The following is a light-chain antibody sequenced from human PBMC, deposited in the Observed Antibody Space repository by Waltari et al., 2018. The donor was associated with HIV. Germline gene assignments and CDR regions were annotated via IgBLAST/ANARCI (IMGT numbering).Light chain of an antibody. V-gene: IGLV3-1*01. J-gene: IGLJ2*01. CDR3: QAWDSSTVV. Sequence: SYELTQPPSVSVSPGQTASITCSGDKLGDKYACWYQQKPGQSPVVVIYQDSKRPSGIPERFSGSNSGNTATLTISGTQAMDEADYYCQAWDSSTVVLGGGTKLTVL. CDR1: KLGDKY. CDR2: QDS.